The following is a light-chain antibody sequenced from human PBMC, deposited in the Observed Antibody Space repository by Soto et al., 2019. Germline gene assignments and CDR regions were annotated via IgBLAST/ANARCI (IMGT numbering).Light chain of an antibody. Sequence: IQLTQSPSSLSASVGDRVTITCRASQGISSYLAWYQQKPGKAPKLLIYAASTLQSEVPSRFSDSGSGTDFTLTISSLQPEDFATYYCQQLNSFPITFCQGTRLEIK. CDR2: AAS. J-gene: IGKJ5*01. V-gene: IGKV1-9*01. CDR1: QGISSY. CDR3: QQLNSFPIT.